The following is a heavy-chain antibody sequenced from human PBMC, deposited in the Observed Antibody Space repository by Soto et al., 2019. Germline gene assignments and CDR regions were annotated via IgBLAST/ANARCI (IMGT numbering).Heavy chain of an antibody. CDR2: INPSGGST. Sequence: QVQLVQSGAEVKKPGASVKVSCKASGYTFTSYYMHWVRQAPGQGLEWMGIINPSGGSTSYAQKFQGRVTMTRDTSSSTVSMELSSLRSEDTAVYYCARALHLYGDYAPPFDYWGQGTLVTVSS. CDR1: GYTFTSYY. J-gene: IGHJ4*02. V-gene: IGHV1-46*01. CDR3: ARALHLYGDYAPPFDY. D-gene: IGHD4-17*01.